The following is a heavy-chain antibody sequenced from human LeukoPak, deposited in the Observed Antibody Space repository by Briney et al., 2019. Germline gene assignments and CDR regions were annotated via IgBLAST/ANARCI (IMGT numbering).Heavy chain of an antibody. CDR1: GGSISSGSYY. CDR2: IYTSGST. V-gene: IGHV4-61*02. J-gene: IGHJ4*02. Sequence: PSETLSLTCTVPGGSISSGSYYWSCIRQPAGKGLEWIGRIYTSGSTDYNPSLKSRVTISVDTSKNQFSLKLSSVTAADTAVYYCARERVAATNGFDYWGQGTLVSVCS. D-gene: IGHD2-15*01. CDR3: ARERVAATNGFDY.